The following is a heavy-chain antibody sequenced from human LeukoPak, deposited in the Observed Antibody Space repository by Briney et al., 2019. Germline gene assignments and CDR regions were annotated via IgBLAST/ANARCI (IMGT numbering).Heavy chain of an antibody. V-gene: IGHV3-30*04. CDR1: GFTFSSYA. CDR2: ISYDGSNK. D-gene: IGHD6-6*01. J-gene: IGHJ6*03. Sequence: GRSLRLSCAASGFTFSSYAMHWVRQAPGKGLEWVAVISYDGSNKYYADSVKGRFTISRDNSKNTLYLQMNSLRAEDTAVYYCARPWVSSSPYYYYMDVWGKGTTVTVSS. CDR3: ARPWVSSSPYYYYMDV.